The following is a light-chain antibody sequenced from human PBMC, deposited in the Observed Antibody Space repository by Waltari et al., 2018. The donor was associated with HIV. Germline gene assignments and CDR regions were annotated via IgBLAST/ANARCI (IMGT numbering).Light chain of an antibody. CDR3: QTCDTGSRV. Sequence: QLVLTQSPSASASLGASVTFTCTLSSGHSNYDIAWHQQQPEKGPRYLMKLNSDGSQSKGDVIPDRVAGSSSGAVRYRTSSGHQSEDEADYYCQTCDTGSRVFGGGTKLTVL. CDR2: LNSDGSQ. V-gene: IGLV4-69*01. CDR1: SGHSNYD. J-gene: IGLJ3*02.